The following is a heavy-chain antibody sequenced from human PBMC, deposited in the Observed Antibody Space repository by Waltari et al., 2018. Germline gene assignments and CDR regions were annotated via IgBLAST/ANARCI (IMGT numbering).Heavy chain of an antibody. V-gene: IGHV4-30-2*01. CDR1: GGSISSGGYS. CDR3: ARGGQTIFGVVSPGNAFDI. Sequence: QLQLQESGSGLVKPSQTLSLTCAVSGGSISSGGYSWRWIRQPPGQGLEWIGYIYHSGSTYYNPSLKSRVTISVDRSKNQFSLKLSSVTAADTAVYYCARGGQTIFGVVSPGNAFDIWGQGTMVTVSS. CDR2: IYHSGST. D-gene: IGHD3-3*01. J-gene: IGHJ3*02.